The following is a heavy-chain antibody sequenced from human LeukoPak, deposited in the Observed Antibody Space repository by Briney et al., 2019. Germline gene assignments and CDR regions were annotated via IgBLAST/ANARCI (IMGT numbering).Heavy chain of an antibody. CDR1: GYTFTSYY. V-gene: IGHV1-46*01. D-gene: IGHD2-15*01. J-gene: IGHJ4*02. Sequence: EASVKVSCKASGYTFTSYYMHWVRQAPGQGLEWMGIINPSGGSTSYAQKFQGGVTMARDMSTSTVYMELSSLRSEDTAVYYCARDADLRRYYFDYWGQGTLVTVSS. CDR2: INPSGGST. CDR3: ARDADLRRYYFDY.